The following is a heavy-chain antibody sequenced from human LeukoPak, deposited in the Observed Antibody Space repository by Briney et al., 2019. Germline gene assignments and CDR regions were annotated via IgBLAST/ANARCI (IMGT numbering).Heavy chain of an antibody. V-gene: IGHV1-2*02. CDR1: GYTFTGYY. CDR2: INPNSGGT. CDR3: ARDGFNLIDIVVVPAAPGDV. D-gene: IGHD2-2*01. Sequence: GASVKVSCKASGYTFTGYYMHWVRQAPGQGLEWMGWINPNSGGTNYAQKFQGRVTMTRDTSISTAYMELSRLRSDDTAVYYCARDGFNLIDIVVVPAAPGDVWGKGTTVTVSS. J-gene: IGHJ6*04.